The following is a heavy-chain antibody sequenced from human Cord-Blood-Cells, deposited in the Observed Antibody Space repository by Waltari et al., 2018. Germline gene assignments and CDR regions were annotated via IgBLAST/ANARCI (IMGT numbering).Heavy chain of an antibody. CDR3: TRESRTGTWWFDP. CDR2: IRSKAYGGTT. CDR1: GFTFGDYA. Sequence: EVQLVESGGGLVQPGRSLRLSCTASGFTFGDYAMSWVRQAPGKGLEWVGFIRSKAYGGTTEYAASVKGRFTISRDDSKSIAYLQMNSLKTEDTAVYYCTRESRTGTWWFDPWGQGTLVTVSS. J-gene: IGHJ5*02. V-gene: IGHV3-49*04. D-gene: IGHD1-7*01.